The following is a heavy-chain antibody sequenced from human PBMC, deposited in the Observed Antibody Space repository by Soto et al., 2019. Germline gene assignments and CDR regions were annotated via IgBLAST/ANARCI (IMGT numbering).Heavy chain of an antibody. V-gene: IGHV1-3*01. CDR3: ARDPLTGKYYYGMDV. CDR1: GYTFTSYA. Sequence: GASVKVSCKASGYTFTSYAMHWVRQAPGQRLEWMGWINAGNGITKYSQKFQGRVTITRDTSASTAYMELSSLRSEDTAAYYCARDPLTGKYYYGMDVWGQGTTVTVSS. J-gene: IGHJ6*02. D-gene: IGHD7-27*01. CDR2: INAGNGIT.